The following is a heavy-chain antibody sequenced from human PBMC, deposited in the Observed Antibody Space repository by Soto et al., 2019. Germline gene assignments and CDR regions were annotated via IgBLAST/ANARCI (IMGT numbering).Heavy chain of an antibody. CDR1: GGSISSGGYY. J-gene: IGHJ5*02. V-gene: IGHV4-31*03. CDR2: IYYSGST. CDR3: ARRPYSSSWYPYNWFDP. D-gene: IGHD6-13*01. Sequence: QVQLQESGPGLVKPSQTLSLTCTVSGGSISSGGYYWSWIRQHPGKGLEWIGYIYYSGSTYYNPSLKSRVTISVDTSKNQVSLKRSSVTAADTAVYYCARRPYSSSWYPYNWFDPWGQGTLVTVSS.